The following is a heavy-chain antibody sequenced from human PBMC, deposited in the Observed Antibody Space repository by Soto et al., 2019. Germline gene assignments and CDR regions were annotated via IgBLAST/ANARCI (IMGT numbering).Heavy chain of an antibody. CDR3: ARLRYNWNDVEYFDY. CDR1: GGSISSSSYY. D-gene: IGHD1-20*01. CDR2: IYYSGST. V-gene: IGHV4-39*01. J-gene: IGHJ4*02. Sequence: QLQLQESGPGLVKPSETLSLTCTVSGGSISSSSYYWGWIRQPPGQGLEGIGSIYYSGSTYYNPSLKSRVTISVDTSKNQFSLKLSSVTAADTAVYYCARLRYNWNDVEYFDYWGQGTLVTVSS.